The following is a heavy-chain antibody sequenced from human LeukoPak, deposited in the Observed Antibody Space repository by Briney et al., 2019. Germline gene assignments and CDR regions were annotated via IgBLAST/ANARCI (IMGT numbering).Heavy chain of an antibody. Sequence: PSETLSLTCAVYGGSFSGYYWSWIRQPPGKGLEWIGEINHSGSTNYNPSLKSRVTISVDTSKNQFSLKLSSVTAADTAVYYCARQGYQLPETYYYYYYMDVWGKGTTVTVSS. D-gene: IGHD2-2*01. CDR3: ARQGYQLPETYYYYYYMDV. CDR2: INHSGST. J-gene: IGHJ6*03. CDR1: GGSFSGYY. V-gene: IGHV4-34*01.